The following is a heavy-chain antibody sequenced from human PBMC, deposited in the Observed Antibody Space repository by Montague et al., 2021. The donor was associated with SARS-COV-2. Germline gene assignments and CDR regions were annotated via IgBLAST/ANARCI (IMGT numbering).Heavy chain of an antibody. V-gene: IGHV4-4*02. Sequence: SETLSLTCRVSGDSIGTSTWWTWFRQTPGKGLEWIVEIFHSGTINYNPSLKSRVSISVDKSNNQFSLMLSSLMAADTAVYYCATLSRRTAAGTRDYFGLDVWGQGTTVGVSS. J-gene: IGHJ6*02. D-gene: IGHD6-13*01. CDR1: GDSIGTSTW. CDR2: IFHSGTI. CDR3: ATLSRRTAAGTRDYFGLDV.